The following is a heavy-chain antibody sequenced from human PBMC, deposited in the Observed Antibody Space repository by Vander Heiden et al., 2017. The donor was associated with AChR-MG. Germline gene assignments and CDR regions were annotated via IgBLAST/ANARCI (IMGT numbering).Heavy chain of an antibody. Sequence: QVQLVESGGGLVKPGGSLRLSCAASGFSFSDYNMIWIRQAPGKGLECVSYISGRTTTVYYAASVKGRFTISRDNAKNSVFLQMNGLRAEDTAVYYCARQDNIFRLVSPLDYWGLGTLGTVSS. CDR1: GFSFSDYN. V-gene: IGHV3-11*01. J-gene: IGHJ4*02. CDR2: ISGRTTTV. D-gene: IGHD3-9*01. CDR3: ARQDNIFRLVSPLDY.